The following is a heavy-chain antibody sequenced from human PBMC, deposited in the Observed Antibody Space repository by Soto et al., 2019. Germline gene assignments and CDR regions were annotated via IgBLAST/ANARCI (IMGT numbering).Heavy chain of an antibody. J-gene: IGHJ4*02. V-gene: IGHV5-51*01. CDR3: ARPFDTIGWYGY. CDR1: GYSFTSYW. D-gene: IGHD6-19*01. Sequence: PGGSLKISCKGSGYSFTSYWIAWVPQMPGKGLELMGIIYPGDSDTRYSPSFQGQVTMSPDKSISTAYLQWSSLKASDSAIYYCARPFDTIGWYGYWSQGTLVTVS. CDR2: IYPGDSDT.